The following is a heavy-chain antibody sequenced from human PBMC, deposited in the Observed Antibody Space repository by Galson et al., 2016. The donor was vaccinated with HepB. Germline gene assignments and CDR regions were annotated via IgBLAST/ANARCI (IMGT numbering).Heavy chain of an antibody. Sequence: SLRLSCAASGFTFSNYAMSWVRQAPGKGLEWVSTIGGSGGNVYIGDSVKGRVTISRDNSKNTLWLQMGSLRAADTAVYFCAKLIRTGSSGSDSWGQGTLVTVSS. CDR1: GFTFSNYA. D-gene: IGHD5-12*01. J-gene: IGHJ4*02. CDR2: IGGSGGNV. V-gene: IGHV3-23*01. CDR3: AKLIRTGSSGSDS.